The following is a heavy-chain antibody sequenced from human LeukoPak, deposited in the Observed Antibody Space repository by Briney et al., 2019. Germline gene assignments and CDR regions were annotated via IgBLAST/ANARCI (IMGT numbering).Heavy chain of an antibody. CDR2: IWYDGSNK. J-gene: IGHJ5*02. Sequence: GGSLRLSCAASGFTFSSYGMHWVRQAPGKGLEWVAVIWYDGSNKYYADSVKGRFTISRDNSENTLYLQMNSLRAEDTAVYYCARGRTMVRGVILANWFDPWGQGTLVTVSS. CDR1: GFTFSSYG. D-gene: IGHD3-10*01. CDR3: ARGRTMVRGVILANWFDP. V-gene: IGHV3-33*01.